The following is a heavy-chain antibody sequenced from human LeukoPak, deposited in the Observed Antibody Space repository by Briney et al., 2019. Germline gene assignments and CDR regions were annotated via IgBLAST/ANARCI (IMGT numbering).Heavy chain of an antibody. V-gene: IGHV1-69*04. Sequence: SVKVSCKASGGTFSSYAISWVRQAPGQGLEWMGRIIPILGIANYAQKFQGRVTITADKSTSTAYMELSSLRSEDTAVYYCAKDKLHYYDSSGYYLNDAFDIWGQGTMVTVSS. CDR3: AKDKLHYYDSSGYYLNDAFDI. J-gene: IGHJ3*02. CDR2: IIPILGIA. CDR1: GGTFSSYA. D-gene: IGHD3-22*01.